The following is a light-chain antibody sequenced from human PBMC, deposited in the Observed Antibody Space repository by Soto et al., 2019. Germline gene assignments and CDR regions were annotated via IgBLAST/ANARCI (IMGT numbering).Light chain of an antibody. J-gene: IGKJ1*01. CDR2: VAS. V-gene: IGKV1-39*01. Sequence: DIQMTQSPSSLSASVGDRVTITCRASQSISSYLNWYQQKPGKAPELLIYVASTLQSGVPSRFSGSASGTDFTLAINSLQPEDFATYYCQQTYSIPPTFGQGTKVDIK. CDR3: QQTYSIPPT. CDR1: QSISSY.